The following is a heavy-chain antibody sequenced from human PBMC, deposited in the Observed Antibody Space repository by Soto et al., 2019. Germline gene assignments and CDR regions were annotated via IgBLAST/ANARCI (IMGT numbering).Heavy chain of an antibody. D-gene: IGHD5-18*01. CDR2: MNPNSGNT. CDR1: GYTFTSYD. V-gene: IGHV1-8*01. CDR3: ARVKSIELWWFNDYYYYGMDV. Sequence: ASVKVSCKASGYTFTSYDINWVRQATGQGLEWMGWMNPNSGNTGYAQKFQGGVTMTRNTSISTAYMELSSLRSEDTAVYYCARVKSIELWWFNDYYYYGMDVWGQGTTVTVSS. J-gene: IGHJ6*02.